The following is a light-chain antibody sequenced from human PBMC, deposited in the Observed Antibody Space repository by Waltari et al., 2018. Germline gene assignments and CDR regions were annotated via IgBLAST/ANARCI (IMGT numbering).Light chain of an antibody. CDR2: EVY. J-gene: IGLJ1*01. CDR1: SSDVGGYNY. V-gene: IGLV2-14*01. CDR3: SSYASTNSHV. Sequence: QSALTQPASVSGSPGQSISISCTGTSSDVGGYNYVSWYQQHPGKAPKLVIFEVYNRPSGVSERFSGSRAGKTASLTSSGLQADDESDYYCSSYASTNSHVFGTGTRVTVL.